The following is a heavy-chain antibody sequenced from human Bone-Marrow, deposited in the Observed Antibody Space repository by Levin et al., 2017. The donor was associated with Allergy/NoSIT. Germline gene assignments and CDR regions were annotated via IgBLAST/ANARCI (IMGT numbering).Heavy chain of an antibody. D-gene: IGHD3-16*01. Sequence: GGSLRLSCAVSGLRFSSYEMEWVRLAPGKGLEFLAYISSRGETTFYADSVRGRFTISRDNGKNSVFLHMNGLRAEDTAVYYCVSLYLGRNSALGDFWGQGTLVTVSS. CDR3: VSLYLGRNSALGDF. CDR2: ISSRGETT. CDR1: GLRFSSYE. J-gene: IGHJ4*02. V-gene: IGHV3-48*03.